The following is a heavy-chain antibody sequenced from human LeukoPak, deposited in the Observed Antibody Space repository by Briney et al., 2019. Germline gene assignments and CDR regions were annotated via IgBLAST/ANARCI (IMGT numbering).Heavy chain of an antibody. J-gene: IGHJ4*02. Sequence: SVKVSCKASGGTFSSYAISWVRQAPGQGLEWMGGIIPIFGTASYAQKFQGRVTITADESTSTAYMELSSLRSEDTAVYYCARGTSPGIVGAAIDYWGQGTLVTVSS. CDR2: IIPIFGTA. CDR1: GGTFSSYA. V-gene: IGHV1-69*13. D-gene: IGHD1-26*01. CDR3: ARGTSPGIVGAAIDY.